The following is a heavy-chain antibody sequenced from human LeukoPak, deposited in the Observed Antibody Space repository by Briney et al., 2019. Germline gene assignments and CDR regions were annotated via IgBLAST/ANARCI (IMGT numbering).Heavy chain of an antibody. CDR2: IWYDGSNK. Sequence: GSLRLSCVASGTTFSNYGMHWVRQAPGKGLEWVAGIWYDGSNKNYVDSVKGRLTISRDNSKNTLFLDMNSLRVEDTGVYFCTKRVVPAGSSGGDHYALDVWGQGTTVTVSS. D-gene: IGHD2-2*01. CDR1: GTTFSNYG. J-gene: IGHJ6*02. CDR3: TKRVVPAGSSGGDHYALDV. V-gene: IGHV3-33*06.